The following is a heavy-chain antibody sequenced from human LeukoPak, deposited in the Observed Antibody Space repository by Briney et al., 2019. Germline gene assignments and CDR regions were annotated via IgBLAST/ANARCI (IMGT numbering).Heavy chain of an antibody. CDR3: ARDGWWDPNRHAFDL. Sequence: ASVKVSCRASGYTFTSYGISWVRQAPGQGLKWMGWISGHNGNTNYAQSLQDRVTMTKDTSTNTAYMEVRSLRSDDTAVYYCARDGWWDPNRHAFDLWGQGTVVTVSS. CDR2: ISGHNGNT. J-gene: IGHJ3*01. D-gene: IGHD2-15*01. CDR1: GYTFTSYG. V-gene: IGHV1-18*01.